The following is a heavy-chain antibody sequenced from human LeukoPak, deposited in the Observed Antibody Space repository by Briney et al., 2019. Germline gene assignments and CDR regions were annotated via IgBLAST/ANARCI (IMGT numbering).Heavy chain of an antibody. V-gene: IGHV4-39*01. D-gene: IGHD1-20*01. Sequence: SSETLSLTCTVPGGSISSSSYFWGWIRQPPGKGLEWIGGIYYSGTTYYNPYIKSRVTISVDTSKNQFSLKLSSVTAADTAVYHCARHDPITGSRPRDYFDYWGQGTLVTVSS. CDR2: IYYSGTT. CDR1: GGSISSSSYF. J-gene: IGHJ4*02. CDR3: ARHDPITGSRPRDYFDY.